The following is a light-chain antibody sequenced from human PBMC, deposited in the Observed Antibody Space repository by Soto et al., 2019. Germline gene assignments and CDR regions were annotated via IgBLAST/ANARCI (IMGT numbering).Light chain of an antibody. Sequence: QSVLTQPASVSGSPGGSITISCTGTNSDIGSYNVVSWYEQHPGKAPKLIICEVTKRPSGVSNRFSGSKSGNTASLTISGLQTEDEADHYCCSYAGNNVFVFGTGTKVTVL. CDR1: NSDIGSYNV. J-gene: IGLJ1*01. CDR2: EVT. V-gene: IGLV2-23*02. CDR3: CSYAGNNVFV.